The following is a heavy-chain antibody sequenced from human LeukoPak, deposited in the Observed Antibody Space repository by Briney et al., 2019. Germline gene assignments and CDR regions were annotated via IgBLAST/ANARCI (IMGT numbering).Heavy chain of an antibody. Sequence: GGSLRLSCAASGITFRNAWMSWVRQAPGEGLEWVSVISGSGDSTFYADSVKGRFTISRDNSKNTLYLQMNILRAEDTAVYYCTKTKYSGSGGFDYWGQGSLVTVSS. D-gene: IGHD5-12*01. V-gene: IGHV3-23*01. CDR2: ISGSGDST. J-gene: IGHJ4*02. CDR3: TKTKYSGSGGFDY. CDR1: GITFRNAW.